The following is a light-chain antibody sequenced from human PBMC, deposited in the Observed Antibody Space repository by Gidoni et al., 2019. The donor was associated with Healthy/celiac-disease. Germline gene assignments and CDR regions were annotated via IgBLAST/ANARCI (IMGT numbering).Light chain of an antibody. CDR1: QSVSSSY. J-gene: IGKJ1*01. CDR3: QQYGSSPRGT. CDR2: GAS. Sequence: DIVLTQSPGTLSLSPGERATLSCTASQSVSSSYLAWYQQKPGQAPRLLIYGASSRATGIPDRFSGSGSGTDFTLTISSLEPEDFVVYYCQQYGSSPRGTFGQGTKVEIK. V-gene: IGKV3-20*01.